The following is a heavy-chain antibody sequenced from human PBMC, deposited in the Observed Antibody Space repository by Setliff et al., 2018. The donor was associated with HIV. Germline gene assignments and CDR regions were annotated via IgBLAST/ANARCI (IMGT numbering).Heavy chain of an antibody. CDR3: ARGGKRWLQFDFFDY. D-gene: IGHD5-12*01. Sequence: ASVKVSCKASGYTFTSHAFHWVRQAPGQSLEWMGWINVGNGNTRYSREFEGRVTITRDTSASTVHLELTSLRSEDMAVYYCARGGKRWLQFDFFDYWGQGTLVTVSS. CDR2: INVGNGNT. CDR1: GYTFTSHA. J-gene: IGHJ4*02. V-gene: IGHV1-3*03.